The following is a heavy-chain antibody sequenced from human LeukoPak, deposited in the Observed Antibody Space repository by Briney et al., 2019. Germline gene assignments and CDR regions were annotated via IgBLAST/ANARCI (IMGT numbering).Heavy chain of an antibody. CDR3: AARGWNYYDSSGYKYYFDY. CDR1: GFTFTSSA. V-gene: IGHV1-58*01. CDR2: IVVGSGNT. J-gene: IGHJ4*02. D-gene: IGHD3-22*01. Sequence: SVKVSCKASGFTFTSSAVQWVRQARGQRLEWTGWIVVGSGNTNYAQKFQERVTITRDMSTSTAYMELSSLRSEDTAVYYCAARGWNYYDSSGYKYYFDYWGQGTLVTVSS.